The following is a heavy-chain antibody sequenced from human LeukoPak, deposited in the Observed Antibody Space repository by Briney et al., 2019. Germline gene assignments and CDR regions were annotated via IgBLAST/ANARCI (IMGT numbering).Heavy chain of an antibody. J-gene: IGHJ6*03. Sequence: PSETLSLTCTVSGGSISSYYWSWIRQPAGKGLEWIGRIYTSGSTNYNPSLKSRVTISVDTSKNQFSLKLSSVTAADTAVYYCARQASGWQLDYYYYMDVWGKGTTVTVSS. D-gene: IGHD6-19*01. CDR3: ARQASGWQLDYYYYMDV. CDR1: GGSISSYY. V-gene: IGHV4-4*07. CDR2: IYTSGST.